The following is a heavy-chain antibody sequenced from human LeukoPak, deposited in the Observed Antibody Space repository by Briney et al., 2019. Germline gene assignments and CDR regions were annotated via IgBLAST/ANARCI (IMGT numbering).Heavy chain of an antibody. CDR1: GGSISSGGYY. V-gene: IGHV4-31*03. Sequence: SQTLSLTCTVSGGSISSGGYYWSRIRQHPGKGLEWIGYIYYSGSTYYNPSLKSRVTISVDTSKNQFSLKLSSVTAADTAVYYCARSGFYYDSSGYYLPGAFDIWGQGTMVTVSS. CDR3: ARSGFYYDSSGYYLPGAFDI. J-gene: IGHJ3*02. D-gene: IGHD3-22*01. CDR2: IYYSGST.